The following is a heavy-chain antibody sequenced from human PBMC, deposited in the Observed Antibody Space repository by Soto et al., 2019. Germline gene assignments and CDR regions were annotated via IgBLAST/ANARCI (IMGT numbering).Heavy chain of an antibody. V-gene: IGHV3-23*01. CDR2: ISGSGGST. CDR3: AKGDSYYYDSSGVDY. Sequence: EVQLLESGGGLVQPGGSLRLSCAASGFTFRSYAMSWVRQAPGKGLEWVSAISGSGGSTYYADSVKGRFTISRDNSKNTLYLQMNSLRAEDTAVYYCAKGDSYYYDSSGVDYWGQGTLVTVSS. J-gene: IGHJ4*02. CDR1: GFTFRSYA. D-gene: IGHD3-22*01.